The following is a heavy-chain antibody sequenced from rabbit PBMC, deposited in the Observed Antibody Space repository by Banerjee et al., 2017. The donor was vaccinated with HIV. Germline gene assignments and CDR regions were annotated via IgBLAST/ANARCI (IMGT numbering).Heavy chain of an antibody. CDR2: IDAGSGTT. CDR1: GFSFSNKYV. J-gene: IGHJ6*01. CDR3: ARDAGGDGYSNDL. Sequence: QEQLVESGGGLVQPEGSLTLTCTASGFSFSNKYVMCWVRQAPGKGLEWIGCIDAGSGTTHYANWAKGRFTISKTSSTTVTLQMTSLTVADTATYFCARDAGGDGYSNDLWGPGTLVTVS. V-gene: IGHV1S45*01. D-gene: IGHD7-1*01.